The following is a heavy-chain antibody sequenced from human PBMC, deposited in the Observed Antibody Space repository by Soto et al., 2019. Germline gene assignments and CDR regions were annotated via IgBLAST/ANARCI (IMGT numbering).Heavy chain of an antibody. J-gene: IGHJ4*02. CDR3: AKYRRTEADGYTLDF. D-gene: IGHD5-12*01. Sequence: SETLSLTCTISGGSISGYYWSWIRQPPGKGLEWIGYVYYSGSTNYNPSLESRVTISIDTSKNQFSLKLTSVTAADTAVYYCAKYRRTEADGYTLDFWGQGTLVTVSS. CDR2: VYYSGST. CDR1: GGSISGYY. V-gene: IGHV4-59*01.